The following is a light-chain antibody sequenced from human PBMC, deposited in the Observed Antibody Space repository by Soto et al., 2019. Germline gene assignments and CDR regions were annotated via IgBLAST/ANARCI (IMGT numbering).Light chain of an antibody. CDR1: QSLSSSQ. Sequence: EIVLTQSPGTLSLSPGERATLSCRASQSLSSSQLAWYQQKPGQAPRLLIHDASSRATGISDRFTGSGSGTDFTLTITRLEPEDFAVYYCQLYGSSARTFGQGTKVDI. V-gene: IGKV3-20*01. CDR2: DAS. J-gene: IGKJ1*01. CDR3: QLYGSSART.